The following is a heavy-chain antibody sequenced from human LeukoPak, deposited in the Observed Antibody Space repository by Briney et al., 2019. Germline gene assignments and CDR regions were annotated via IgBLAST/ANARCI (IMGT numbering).Heavy chain of an antibody. CDR2: IYYSGST. CDR1: GGSISSGDYY. V-gene: IGHV4-30-4*01. D-gene: IGHD5-18*01. J-gene: IGHJ4*02. Sequence: PSETLSLTCTVSGGSISSGDYYWSWIRQPPGKGLEWIGYIYYSGSTYYNPSLKSRVTISVDTSKNQFSLKLSSVTAADTAVYYCARHSLGYRYGLFDYWGQGTLVTVSS. CDR3: ARHSLGYRYGLFDY.